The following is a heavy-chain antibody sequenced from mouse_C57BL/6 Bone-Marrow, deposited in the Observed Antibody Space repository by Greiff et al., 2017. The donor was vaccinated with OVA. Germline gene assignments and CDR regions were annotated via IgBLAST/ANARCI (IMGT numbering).Heavy chain of an antibody. CDR1: GYTFTSYG. J-gene: IGHJ4*01. CDR2: IYPRSGNT. D-gene: IGHD2-5*01. CDR3: ARAYSNYAMDY. Sequence: VQLQQSGAELARPGASVKLSCKASGYTFTSYGISWVKQSTGQGLEWIGEIYPRSGNTYYNEKFKGKATLTADKSSSTAYMELRSLTSEDSAVYFCARAYSNYAMDYWGQGTSVTVSS. V-gene: IGHV1-81*01.